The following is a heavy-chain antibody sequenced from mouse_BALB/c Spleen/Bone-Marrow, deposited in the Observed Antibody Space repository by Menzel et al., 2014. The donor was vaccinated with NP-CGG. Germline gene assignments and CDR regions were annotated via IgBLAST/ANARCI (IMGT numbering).Heavy chain of an antibody. CDR3: ARCHYGNPWFTY. CDR1: GFDFSRYW. Sequence: EVKLMESGGGLVQPGGSLKLSCAASGFDFSRYWMSWVRQAPGKGLEWIGEINPDSSTIKYTPSLKDKFIISRDSAKNTLYLQMIKVRAEDTALYYCARCHYGNPWFTYWGQGTLVTVSA. CDR2: INPDSSTI. V-gene: IGHV4-1*02. J-gene: IGHJ3*01. D-gene: IGHD2-1*01.